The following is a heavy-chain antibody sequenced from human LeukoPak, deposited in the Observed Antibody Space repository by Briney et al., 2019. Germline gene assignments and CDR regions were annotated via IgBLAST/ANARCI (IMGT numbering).Heavy chain of an antibody. D-gene: IGHD2-2*02. J-gene: IGHJ4*02. CDR3: ADIPIS. CDR1: GFTFSGYW. CDR2: IKQDGSEK. V-gene: IGHV3-7*01. Sequence: GGSLRLSCAASGFTFSGYWMSWVRQAPGKGLEWVANIKQDGSEKYYVDSVKGRFTISRDNAKNSLYLQMNSLRAEDTAVYYCADIPISWGQGTLVTVSS.